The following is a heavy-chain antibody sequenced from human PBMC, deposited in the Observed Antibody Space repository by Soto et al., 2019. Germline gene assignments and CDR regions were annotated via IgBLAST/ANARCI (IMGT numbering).Heavy chain of an antibody. Sequence: SETLSLTCTVSGGSINSDYYWSWIRQHPGKGLEWVGYIFYSGSSYYNPSLKSRITISVDTSKNQFSLKLSSVTAADTAVYYCARYSGWPPMDFDYWGQATLVTVSS. CDR2: IFYSGSS. J-gene: IGHJ4*02. D-gene: IGHD6-19*01. CDR3: ARYSGWPPMDFDY. V-gene: IGHV4-31*03. CDR1: GGSINSDYY.